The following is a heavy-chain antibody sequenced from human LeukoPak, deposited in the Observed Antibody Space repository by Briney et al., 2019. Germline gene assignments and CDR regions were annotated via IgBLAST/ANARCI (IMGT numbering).Heavy chain of an antibody. CDR2: MHYSGTT. CDR3: ARNDRGRPADY. Sequence: SETLSLTCNVSGVSISNSPYYWGWIRQPPGKGLEWIGSMHYSGTTYHNPSLRSRVTISVDTSKNQFSLRLISVTAADTAVYYCARNDRGRPADYWGQGTLVTVSS. J-gene: IGHJ4*02. CDR1: GVSISNSPYY. V-gene: IGHV4-39*01. D-gene: IGHD1-26*01.